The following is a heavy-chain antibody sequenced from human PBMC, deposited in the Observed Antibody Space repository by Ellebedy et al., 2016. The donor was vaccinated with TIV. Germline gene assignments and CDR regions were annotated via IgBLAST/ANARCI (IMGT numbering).Heavy chain of an antibody. CDR3: ARHTDYALDY. D-gene: IGHD4-17*01. V-gene: IGHV3-7*01. CDR2: IKQDGSEK. J-gene: IGHJ4*02. Sequence: GESLKISCAASGSTFSIYWMSWVRQAPGKGLECVANIKQDGSEKSYVDSVKGRFTISRDNAKNSLHLQMNGLRAEDTAVYYCARHTDYALDYWGQGALVTVSS. CDR1: GSTFSIYW.